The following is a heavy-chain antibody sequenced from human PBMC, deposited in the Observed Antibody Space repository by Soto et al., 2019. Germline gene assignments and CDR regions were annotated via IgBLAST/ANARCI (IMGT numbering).Heavy chain of an antibody. D-gene: IGHD3-10*01. CDR3: ARSMVRGAIGAFDA. J-gene: IGHJ3*01. Sequence: QVQLQESGPGLVKPSQTLSLTCTVSGGSISSGTSYWTWIRQAPGTVLEVIGYIYYSGNTFYNPSLKSRVTISIDTSKNQFSLKLSSVTAADTAVDYCARSMVRGAIGAFDAWGQGTVVTVSS. V-gene: IGHV4-30-4*01. CDR1: GGSISSGTSY. CDR2: IYYSGNT.